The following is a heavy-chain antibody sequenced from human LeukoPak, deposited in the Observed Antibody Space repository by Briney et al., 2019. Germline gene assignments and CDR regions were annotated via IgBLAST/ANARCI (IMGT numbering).Heavy chain of an antibody. CDR1: GFTFSSYE. CDR3: ARGYTYFDY. V-gene: IGHV3-48*03. Sequence: GGSLRLSCAASGFTFSSYEVNWVRQAPGKGLEWVSYISSTGSTIYYADSVKGRFTISRDNAKNSLYLQMNSLRAEDTAVYYCARGYTYFDYWGQGTLVSVSS. J-gene: IGHJ4*02. D-gene: IGHD5-12*01. CDR2: ISSTGSTI.